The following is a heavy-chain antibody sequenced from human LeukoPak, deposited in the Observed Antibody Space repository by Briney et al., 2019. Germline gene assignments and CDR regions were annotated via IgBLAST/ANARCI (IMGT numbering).Heavy chain of an antibody. CDR3: AHLGFNFGRGAFDI. CDR2: IYWDDDK. Sequence: SGPTLVNPTQTLTLTCAFSGFSLSTSGVGVGWIRPPPGRALECLALIYWDDDKRYSPSLKSRLTITKDTSKNQVVLTITNMDPVDTATYYCAHLGFNFGRGAFDIWGQGTVVTVSS. CDR1: GFSLSTSGVG. D-gene: IGHD3-10*02. J-gene: IGHJ3*02. V-gene: IGHV2-5*02.